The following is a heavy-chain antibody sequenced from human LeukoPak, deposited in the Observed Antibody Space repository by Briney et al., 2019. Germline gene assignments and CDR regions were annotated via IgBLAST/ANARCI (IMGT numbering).Heavy chain of an antibody. CDR2: IRYDGSNK. CDR3: AKVTEGRLPPSTAMAPQNHYFDY. V-gene: IGHV3-30*02. Sequence: QSGGSLRLSCAASGFTFSSYGMHWVRQAPGKGLEWVAFIRYDGSNKYYADSVKGRFTISKDNSKNTLYLQMNSLRAEDTAVYYCAKVTEGRLPPSTAMAPQNHYFDYWGQGTLVTVSS. J-gene: IGHJ4*02. CDR1: GFTFSSYG. D-gene: IGHD5-18*01.